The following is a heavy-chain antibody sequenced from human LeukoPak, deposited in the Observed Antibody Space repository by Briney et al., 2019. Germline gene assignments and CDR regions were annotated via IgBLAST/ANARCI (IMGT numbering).Heavy chain of an antibody. CDR2: IKQDGSEK. V-gene: IGHV3-7*01. Sequence: GGSLRLSCAASGFTFSSYEMNWVRQAPGKGLEWVANIKQDGSEKYYVDSVKGRFTISRDNAKNSLYLQMNSLRAEDTAVYYCARYAWGAAGRYYYYYMDVWGKGTTVTVSS. J-gene: IGHJ6*03. CDR3: ARYAWGAAGRYYYYYMDV. D-gene: IGHD6-13*01. CDR1: GFTFSSYE.